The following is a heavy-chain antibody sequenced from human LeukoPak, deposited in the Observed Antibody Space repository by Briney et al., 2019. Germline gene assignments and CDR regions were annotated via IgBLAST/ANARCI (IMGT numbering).Heavy chain of an antibody. D-gene: IGHD6-19*01. J-gene: IGHJ4*02. CDR3: AKEDLTYRSGWYWAC. V-gene: IGHV3-30*18. CDR1: GFSFSTYG. CDR2: ISHDGKVK. Sequence: GESLRLSCAASGFSFSTYGMHWVRQAPGKGLEWVAVISHDGKVKYYADSAKGRFTVSRDNSKNTLYLQMNSLRAEDTAVYYCAKEDLTYRSGWYWACWGQGTLVTVSS.